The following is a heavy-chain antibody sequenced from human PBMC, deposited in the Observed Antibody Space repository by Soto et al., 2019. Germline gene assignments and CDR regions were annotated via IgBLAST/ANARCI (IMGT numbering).Heavy chain of an antibody. D-gene: IGHD1-1*01. V-gene: IGHV3-23*01. CDR1: GFIFENFG. J-gene: IGHJ5*02. CDR2: ISGSGFKK. CDR3: AKNHGVELVTLATVDWFGT. Sequence: DGSLRLSCAASGFIFENFGMSCVRQAPLKGLEWISSISGSGFKKYYADSVKGRFTISRDNSKSTVYLELNNLSAEDTAVYPCAKNHGVELVTLATVDWFGTWGQGSVVT.